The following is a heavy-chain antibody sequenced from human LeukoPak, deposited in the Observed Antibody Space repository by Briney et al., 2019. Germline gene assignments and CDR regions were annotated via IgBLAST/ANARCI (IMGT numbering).Heavy chain of an antibody. CDR3: ARGRYDFWTGYSIYYMDV. Sequence: PSETLSLTCTVSGGSISSDYWSWIRQPPGKGLEWIGYIYYRGSTNYNPSLKTRVTISGDTSKNQFSLKLSSVTAADTAVYYCARGRYDFWTGYSIYYMDVWGKGTTVTISS. CDR1: GGSISSDY. J-gene: IGHJ6*03. D-gene: IGHD3-3*01. CDR2: IYYRGST. V-gene: IGHV4-59*01.